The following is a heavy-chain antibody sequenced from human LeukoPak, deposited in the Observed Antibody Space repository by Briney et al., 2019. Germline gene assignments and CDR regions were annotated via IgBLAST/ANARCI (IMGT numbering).Heavy chain of an antibody. CDR2: ISGSGVTT. V-gene: IGHV3-23*01. J-gene: IGHJ4*02. Sequence: GGSLRLSCAASEINFNNYAMSWVRQAPGKGLEWVSGISGSGVTTYYADSVKGRFTISRDNSKNTVYLQMNSLRAEDTAVYYCARDPNYGGNSFDYWGQGTLVTVSS. CDR3: ARDPNYGGNSFDY. D-gene: IGHD4-23*01. CDR1: EINFNNYA.